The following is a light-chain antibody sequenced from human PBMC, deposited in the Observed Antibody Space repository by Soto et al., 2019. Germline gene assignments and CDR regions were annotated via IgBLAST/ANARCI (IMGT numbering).Light chain of an antibody. CDR1: QSISTW. CDR3: QQYNAYPWT. CDR2: KAS. V-gene: IGKV1-5*03. J-gene: IGKJ1*01. Sequence: DIQMTQSPSTLSASLGDRVTITCRASQSISTWLAWYQQKPGRAPKLLIYKASSLQSDVPSGFSGSGSGTGFTLTISSLQPDEYATYYCQQYNAYPWTFGQGTKVEIK.